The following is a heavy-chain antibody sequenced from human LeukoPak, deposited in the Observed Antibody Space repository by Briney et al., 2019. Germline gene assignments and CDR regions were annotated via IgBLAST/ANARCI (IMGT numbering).Heavy chain of an antibody. CDR2: ISSKSFGGTA. CDR3: TRGRSGTVTSA. D-gene: IGHD4-17*01. CDR1: GFTFGDYA. V-gene: IGHV3-49*03. J-gene: IGHJ4*02. Sequence: PGGSPRLFCTASGFTFGDYAMHWFRQAPGKGLEWVGFISSKSFGGTAEYATSVKGRFTISRDDSKSIAYLQMNSLKTEDTAVYFCTRGRSGTVTSAWGQGTLVTVSS.